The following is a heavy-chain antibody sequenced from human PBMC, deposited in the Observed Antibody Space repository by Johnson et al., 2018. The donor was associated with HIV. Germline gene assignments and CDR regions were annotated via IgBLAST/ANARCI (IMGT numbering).Heavy chain of an antibody. V-gene: IGHV3-66*01. Sequence: VQLVESGGGVVQPGRSLRLSCAASGFNVSSNYMNWVRQAPGKGLEWVSVIYSGGSTYYADSVKGRFTISRDNSKNTLYLQMNSLRAEDTAVYYCARDGLAANAFDTWGQGTMVTVSS. J-gene: IGHJ3*02. CDR3: ARDGLAANAFDT. CDR1: GFNVSSNY. CDR2: IYSGGST. D-gene: IGHD3/OR15-3a*01.